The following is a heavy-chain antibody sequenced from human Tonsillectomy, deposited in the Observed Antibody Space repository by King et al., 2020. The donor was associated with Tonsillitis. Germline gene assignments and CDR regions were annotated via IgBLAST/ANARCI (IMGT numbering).Heavy chain of an antibody. CDR2: IWYDGSYK. CDR1: GFTFSSYG. CDR3: ARDPPGLYYCDY. J-gene: IGHJ4*02. Sequence: QVQLVESGGGVVQPGRSLRLSCTASGFTFSSYGMHWVRQAPGKGLEWVAVIWYDGSYKYYADSVKGRFTISRDNSKNTLYLQMNSLRVEDTAVYYCARDPPGLYYCDYWGQGTLVTVSS. V-gene: IGHV3-33*08.